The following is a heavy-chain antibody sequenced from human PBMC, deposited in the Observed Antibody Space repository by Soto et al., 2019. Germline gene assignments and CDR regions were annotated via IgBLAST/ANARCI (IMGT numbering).Heavy chain of an antibody. Sequence: GGSLRLSCAASGFTFSSYGMHWVRQAPGKGLEWVAVIWYDGSNKYYADSVKSRFTISRDNSKNTLYLQMNSLRAEDTAVYYCAREAGLGIAARPPLDVWGQGTTVTVSS. V-gene: IGHV3-33*01. CDR2: IWYDGSNK. D-gene: IGHD6-6*01. CDR3: AREAGLGIAARPPLDV. CDR1: GFTFSSYG. J-gene: IGHJ6*02.